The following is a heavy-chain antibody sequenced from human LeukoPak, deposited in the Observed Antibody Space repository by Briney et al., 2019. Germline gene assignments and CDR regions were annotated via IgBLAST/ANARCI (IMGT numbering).Heavy chain of an antibody. CDR1: GGTSNSHA. J-gene: IGHJ4*02. D-gene: IGHD3-22*01. V-gene: IGHV1-69*04. Sequence: SVKVSCKASGGTSNSHAISWVRQAPGQGLEWMGKIIPNLGTTNRAQNFQDRVTLTADKSTNTAYMELTSLTSDDTAVYYCATTNDGGGYQWGDFFDFWGQGTLVTVSS. CDR2: IIPNLGTT. CDR3: ATTNDGGGYQWGDFFDF.